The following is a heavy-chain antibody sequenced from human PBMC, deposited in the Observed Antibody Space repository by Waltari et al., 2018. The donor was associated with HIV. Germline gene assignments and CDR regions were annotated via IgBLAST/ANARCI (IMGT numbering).Heavy chain of an antibody. V-gene: IGHV4-4*02. Sequence: SLTCAVSGGSISSSFWWSWVRQPPGKGLEWIGEIYLSGSTNYNPSLKSRVTMSVDKSKNQFSLKLSSVTAADTAVYYCATGIAVAAFDYWGQGTLVTVSS. CDR2: IYLSGST. J-gene: IGHJ4*02. CDR3: ATGIAVAAFDY. D-gene: IGHD6-19*01. CDR1: GGSISSSFW.